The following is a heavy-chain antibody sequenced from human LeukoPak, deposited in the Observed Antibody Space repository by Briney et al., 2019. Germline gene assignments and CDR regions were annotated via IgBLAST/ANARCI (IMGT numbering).Heavy chain of an antibody. CDR2: IYYSGNT. Sequence: PSETLSLTCTVSGGSISSHYWSWLRQPPGKGLEWIGYIYYSGNTNYNPPLKSRLTISLDTPKNHFSLEQISVHTADTAVYYCARQGVRYYYDKGAFDIWGQGTMVTVSS. D-gene: IGHD3-22*01. V-gene: IGHV4-59*11. CDR3: ARQGVRYYYDKGAFDI. J-gene: IGHJ3*02. CDR1: GGSISSHY.